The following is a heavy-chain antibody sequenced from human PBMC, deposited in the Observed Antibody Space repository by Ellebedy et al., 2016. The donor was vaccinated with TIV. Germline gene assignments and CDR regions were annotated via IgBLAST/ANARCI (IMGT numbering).Heavy chain of an antibody. CDR2: ISGGGGNT. CDR3: TRPGGDLNYYFGVDV. V-gene: IGHV3-23*01. Sequence: GESLKISCAASGFTFSSYAMSWVRQAPGKGLEWVSDISGGGGNTYYADSVKGRFTISRDNSKNILFLLMNSLRAEDTAVYYCTRPGGDLNYYFGVDVWGQGTTVTVSS. CDR1: GFTFSSYA. J-gene: IGHJ6*02. D-gene: IGHD4-17*01.